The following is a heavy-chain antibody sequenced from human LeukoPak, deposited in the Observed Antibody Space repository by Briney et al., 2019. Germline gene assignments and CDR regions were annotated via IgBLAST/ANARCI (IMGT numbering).Heavy chain of an antibody. J-gene: IGHJ6*02. D-gene: IGHD2-21*02. CDR3: ARDGGDDYYYYGMDV. V-gene: IGHV3-66*02. CDR1: GFTASSNY. Sequence: GGSLRLSCAASGFTASSNYMSWVRQGPGKGLEWVSVIYSGGSTYYADSVKGRFTISRDNSKNTLYLQMNSLRAEDTAVYYCARDGGDDYYYYGMDVWGQGTTVTVSS. CDR2: IYSGGST.